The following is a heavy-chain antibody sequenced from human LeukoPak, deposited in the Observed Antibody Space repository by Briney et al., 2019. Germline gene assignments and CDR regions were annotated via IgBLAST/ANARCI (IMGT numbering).Heavy chain of an antibody. Sequence: SETLSLTCTVSGGSISSYYWSWIRQPPGKGLEWIGYIYYSGSTNYNPSLKSRVTISVDTSKNQFSLKLSSVTAADTAVYYCASLGTRDYYCYYMDVWGKGTTVTVSS. CDR3: ASLGTRDYYCYYMDV. CDR2: IYYSGST. J-gene: IGHJ6*03. CDR1: GGSISSYY. D-gene: IGHD2-2*01. V-gene: IGHV4-59*01.